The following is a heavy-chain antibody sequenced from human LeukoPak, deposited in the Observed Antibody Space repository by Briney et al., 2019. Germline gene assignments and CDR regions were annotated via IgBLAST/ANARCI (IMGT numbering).Heavy chain of an antibody. CDR3: ARVYYDSSGYYPFDY. D-gene: IGHD3-22*01. CDR2: INPSGGST. CDR1: GYTFTSYY. V-gene: IGHV1-46*01. Sequence: GASVKVSCKASGYTFTSYYMHWVRQAPGRGLEWRGIINPSGGSTSYAQKFQGRVTMTRDTSTSTVYMELSSLRSEDTAVYYCARVYYDSSGYYPFDYWGQGTLVTVSS. J-gene: IGHJ4*02.